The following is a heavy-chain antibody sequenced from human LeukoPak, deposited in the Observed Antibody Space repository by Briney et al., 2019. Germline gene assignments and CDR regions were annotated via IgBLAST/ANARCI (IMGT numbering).Heavy chain of an antibody. CDR1: GGTFSSYA. D-gene: IGHD3-22*01. CDR3: ARTKRITMIVVVITRAFDI. J-gene: IGHJ3*02. V-gene: IGHV1-69*05. Sequence: SVKVSCKASGGTFSSYAISWVRQAPGQGLEWMGGIIPIFGTANYAQKFQGRVTITTDESTSTAYMELSSLRSEDTAVYYCARTKRITMIVVVITRAFDIWGQGTMVTVSS. CDR2: IIPIFGTA.